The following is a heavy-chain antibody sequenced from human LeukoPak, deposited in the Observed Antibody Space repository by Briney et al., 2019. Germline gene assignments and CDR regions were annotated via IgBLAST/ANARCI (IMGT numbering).Heavy chain of an antibody. CDR1: GGSISSGGYY. CDR2: IYYSGST. Sequence: ASETLSLTCTVSGGSISSGGYYWSWIRQHPGKGLEWIGYIYYSGSTYYNPSLKSRVTISVDTSKNQFSLKLSSVTAADTAVYYCARAYCGGDCSNFDYWGQGTLVTVSS. V-gene: IGHV4-31*03. D-gene: IGHD2-21*02. CDR3: ARAYCGGDCSNFDY. J-gene: IGHJ4*02.